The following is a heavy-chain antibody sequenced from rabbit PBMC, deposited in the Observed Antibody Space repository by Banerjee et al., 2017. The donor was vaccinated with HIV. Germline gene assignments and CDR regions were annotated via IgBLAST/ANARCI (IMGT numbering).Heavy chain of an antibody. J-gene: IGHJ4*01. D-gene: IGHD8-1*01. V-gene: IGHV1S39*01. Sequence: QEQLKETGGGLVQPGGSLTLSCKASGFDLTNDYMTWVRQAPGKGLEWIGYIDPVFGSTNYTSWAKGRFTISKTSTTVTLQMTSLTAADTATYFCARRAHYPGGGYFNLWGPGTLVTVS. CDR2: IDPVFGST. CDR1: GFDLTNDY. CDR3: ARRAHYPGGGYFNL.